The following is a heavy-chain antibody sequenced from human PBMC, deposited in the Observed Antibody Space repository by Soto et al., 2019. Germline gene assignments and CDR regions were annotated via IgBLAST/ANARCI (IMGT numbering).Heavy chain of an antibody. CDR3: ARESDDLTSNFDY. D-gene: IGHD1-1*01. V-gene: IGHV3-30*03. CDR1: GFTFSSYG. J-gene: IGHJ4*02. CDR2: ISYDGSKK. Sequence: QVQLVESGGGVGQPGRSLRLSCAASGFTFSSYGMNWVRQATGKGLEWVAVISYDGSKKYYADSVKGRFTISRDNSKKTLYQEMNSLRAEDTAVYYCARESDDLTSNFDYWGQGTLVTVSS.